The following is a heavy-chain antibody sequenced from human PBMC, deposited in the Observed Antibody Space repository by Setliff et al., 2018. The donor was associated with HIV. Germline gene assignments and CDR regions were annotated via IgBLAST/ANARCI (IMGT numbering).Heavy chain of an antibody. CDR3: ARGATLLPGYSDRWEYFYMDV. CDR1: GGSFSEYY. J-gene: IGHJ6*03. Sequence: PSLPCAVSGGSFSEYYWSWIRQSPGKGLEWIGEINHSRSTHYNPPLKSRATISVDTSKNQFSLRLNSVTAADTAVYYCARGATLLPGYSDRWEYFYMDVWGKGTTVTVSS. D-gene: IGHD5-12*01. CDR2: INHSRST. V-gene: IGHV4-34*01.